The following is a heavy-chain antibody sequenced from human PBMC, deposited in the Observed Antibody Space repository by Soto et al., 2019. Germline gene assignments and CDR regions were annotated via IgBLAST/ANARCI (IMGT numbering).Heavy chain of an antibody. V-gene: IGHV1-2*02. Sequence: SVKVSCKASGYTFTNYYMHWVRQAPGQGLEWMGWMNPRSGGTKYAQAFQDRVTMTRDASISTAYMEVTSLRNGDTAVYFCARSDDSNSYPLDLWGPGTLVTV. J-gene: IGHJ5*02. CDR3: ARSDDSNSYPLDL. CDR2: MNPRSGGT. D-gene: IGHD4-4*01. CDR1: GYTFTNYY.